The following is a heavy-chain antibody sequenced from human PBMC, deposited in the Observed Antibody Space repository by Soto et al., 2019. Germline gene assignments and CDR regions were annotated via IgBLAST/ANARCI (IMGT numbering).Heavy chain of an antibody. Sequence: PGGSLRLSCAASGFTFSSYGMHWVRQAPGKGLEWVAVISYDGSNKYYADSVKGRLTISRDNSKNTLYLQMNSLRAEDTAVYYCAKDAAHYYDSSGYFGVLNWFDPWGQGTLVTVSS. J-gene: IGHJ5*02. V-gene: IGHV3-30*18. CDR2: ISYDGSNK. CDR3: AKDAAHYYDSSGYFGVLNWFDP. CDR1: GFTFSSYG. D-gene: IGHD3-22*01.